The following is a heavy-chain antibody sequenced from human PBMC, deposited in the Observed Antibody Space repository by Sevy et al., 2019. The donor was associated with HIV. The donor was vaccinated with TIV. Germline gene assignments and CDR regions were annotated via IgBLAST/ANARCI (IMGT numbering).Heavy chain of an antibody. CDR1: GFTFNNYA. CDR3: TKHGLKGDYY. D-gene: IGHD2-21*02. V-gene: IGHV3-23*01. Sequence: GGYLRLSCAASGFTFNNYAMNWVRQAPGKGLEWVSTISGSGGSTAHADSVKGRFTISRDNSKNTLYLQMNSLRAEDTALYYCTKHGLKGDYYWGQGTRVIVSS. J-gene: IGHJ4*02. CDR2: ISGSGGST.